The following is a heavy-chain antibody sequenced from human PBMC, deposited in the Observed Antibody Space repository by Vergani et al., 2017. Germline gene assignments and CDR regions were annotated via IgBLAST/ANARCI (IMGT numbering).Heavy chain of an antibody. D-gene: IGHD4-11*01. CDR1: GGSFTSYH. V-gene: IGHV4-34*01. J-gene: IGHJ6*03. CDR3: ARVNTETNGHLYYYYYMDV. CDR2: IDHTGRP. Sequence: QVQLQQWGGGLLKPSETLSLTCVVNGGSFTSYHWTWIRQSSGEGLERVGDIDHTGRPDYNPSLKSRLTMSVDKSRNQFSLTLNSVTATDTAIYFCARVNTETNGHLYYYYYMDVWGQGTAVTVS.